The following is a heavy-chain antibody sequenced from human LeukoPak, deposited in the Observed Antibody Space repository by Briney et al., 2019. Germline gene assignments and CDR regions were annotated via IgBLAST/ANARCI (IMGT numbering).Heavy chain of an antibody. CDR3: ARGRYCSSTSCYLSEARLTF. CDR1: GYTFTGYY. D-gene: IGHD2-2*01. CDR2: INPNSGGT. V-gene: IGHV1-2*02. J-gene: IGHJ4*02. Sequence: ASVKVSCKASGYTFTGYYMHWVRQAPGQGLEWMGWINPNSGGTNYAQKFQGRVTMTRVTSISTAYMELSRLRSDDTAVYYCARGRYCSSTSCYLSEARLTFWGQGTLVTVSS.